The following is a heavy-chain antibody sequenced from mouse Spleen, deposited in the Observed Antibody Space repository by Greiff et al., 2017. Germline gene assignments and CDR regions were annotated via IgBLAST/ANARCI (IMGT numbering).Heavy chain of an antibody. Sequence: EVKLMESGPELVKPGASVKISCKASGYSFTGYYMHWVKQSHVKSLEWIGRINPYNGATSYNQNFKDKASLTVDKSSSTAYMELHSLTSEDSAVYYCARRDGNGHGYAMDYWGQGTSVTVSS. D-gene: IGHD2-1*01. J-gene: IGHJ4*01. CDR3: ARRDGNGHGYAMDY. V-gene: IGHV1-31*01. CDR2: INPYNGAT. CDR1: GYSFTGYY.